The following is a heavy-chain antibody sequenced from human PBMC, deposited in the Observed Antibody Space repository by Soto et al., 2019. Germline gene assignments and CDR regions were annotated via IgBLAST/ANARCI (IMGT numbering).Heavy chain of an antibody. D-gene: IGHD4-17*01. CDR2: IYHSGST. V-gene: IGHV4-30-2*01. Sequence: QLQLQESGSGLVKPSQTLSLTCAVSGGSISSGGYSWSWIRQPPGKGLEWIGYIYHSGSTYYNPSLKSRVTIPVDRSKNQFSMKLSSVTAAHTAVYYCAREIGYGGNSAYYFDYWGQGTLVTVSS. J-gene: IGHJ4*02. CDR3: AREIGYGGNSAYYFDY. CDR1: GGSISSGGYS.